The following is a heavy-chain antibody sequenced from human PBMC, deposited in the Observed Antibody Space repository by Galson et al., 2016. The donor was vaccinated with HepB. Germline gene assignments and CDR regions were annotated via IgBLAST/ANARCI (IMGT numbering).Heavy chain of an antibody. CDR1: GYRFTGYY. CDR2: INPNSGDT. Sequence: SVKVSCKASGYRFTGYYIHWVRQAPGQGLEWLGWINPNSGDTDYAQSIQDRVTVTRDTSIRTAYLALSRLTSDDTAVYHCARGGVFWSGYFFQDWARGPRSPSSQ. D-gene: IGHD3-3*01. V-gene: IGHV1-2*02. J-gene: IGHJ1*01. CDR3: ARGGVFWSGYFFQD.